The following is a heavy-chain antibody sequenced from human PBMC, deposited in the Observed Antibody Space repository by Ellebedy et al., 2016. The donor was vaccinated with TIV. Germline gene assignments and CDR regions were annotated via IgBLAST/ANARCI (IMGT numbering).Heavy chain of an antibody. J-gene: IGHJ4*02. V-gene: IGHV1-3*01. CDR2: INAGNGNP. Sequence: AASVKVSCKASGYTFTSYAMHWVRQAPGQRLEWMGWINAGNGNPKYSQKFQGRVTINRETSASTAYMELSSLRSEDTAVYYCARADLIVATTAPDYWGQGTLVTVSS. D-gene: IGHD5-12*01. CDR1: GYTFTSYA. CDR3: ARADLIVATTAPDY.